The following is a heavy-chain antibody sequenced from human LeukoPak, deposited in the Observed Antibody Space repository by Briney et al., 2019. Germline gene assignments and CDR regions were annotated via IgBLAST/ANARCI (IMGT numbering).Heavy chain of an antibody. V-gene: IGHV1-69*13. Sequence: SVKVSCKASGGTFSSYAISWVRQAPGQGLEWMGGIIPIFGTANYAQKFQGRVTITADESTSTVYMELSSLRSEDTAVYYCARAEREYYYDSSGYYYGAFDIWGQGTMVTVSS. D-gene: IGHD3-22*01. CDR3: ARAEREYYYDSSGYYYGAFDI. J-gene: IGHJ3*02. CDR1: GGTFSSYA. CDR2: IIPIFGTA.